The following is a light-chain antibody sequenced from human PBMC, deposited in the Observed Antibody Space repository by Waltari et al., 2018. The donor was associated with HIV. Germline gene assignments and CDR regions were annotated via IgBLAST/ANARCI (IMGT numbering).Light chain of an antibody. CDR2: NNI. J-gene: IGLJ3*02. CDR1: SSNIGSNT. V-gene: IGLV1-44*01. Sequence: QSVVTQPPSASGTPGQRVTISCSGSSSNIGSNTINWFQQLPGTAPKLLIYNNILRPSGAPYPFSGSKSGTSASLSISGLQSDDEAYFYCAAWDDSLNAWVFGGGTKLTVL. CDR3: AAWDDSLNAWV.